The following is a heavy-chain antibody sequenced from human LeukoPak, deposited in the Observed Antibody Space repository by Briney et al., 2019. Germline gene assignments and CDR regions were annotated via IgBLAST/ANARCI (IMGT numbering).Heavy chain of an antibody. J-gene: IGHJ4*02. CDR3: APFIAAAGPHPDIPVDF. D-gene: IGHD6-13*01. CDR2: IISIVGIA. Sequence: SVKVSCKASGGTFSSYAISWVRQAPGQGLEWMGRIISIVGIANYAHKFQGRVTITAEKSTRTAYMELSSLRSEDTAVYYCAPFIAAAGPHPDIPVDFWGQGTLVTVSS. CDR1: GGTFSSYA. V-gene: IGHV1-69*04.